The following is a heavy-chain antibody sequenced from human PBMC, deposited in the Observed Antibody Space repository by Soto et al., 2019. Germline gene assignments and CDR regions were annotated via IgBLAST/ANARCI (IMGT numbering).Heavy chain of an antibody. V-gene: IGHV5-10-1*01. CDR1: GYSVTSYW. CDR2: IDPSDSYT. Sequence: PGVPLKISCKGAGYSVTSYWISWVRQMPGKGLERMGRIDPSDSYTNYSPSFQGHVTISADKSISTAYLQWSSLKASDTVMYYCARLQAAAGDNALTFDYWGQGTLVTVS. CDR3: ARLQAAAGDNALTFDY. J-gene: IGHJ4*02. D-gene: IGHD6-13*01.